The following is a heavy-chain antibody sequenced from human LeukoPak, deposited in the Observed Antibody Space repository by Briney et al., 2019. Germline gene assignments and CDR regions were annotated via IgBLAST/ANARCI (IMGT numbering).Heavy chain of an antibody. Sequence: GRSLRLSCAASGFTFSSYAMHWVRQAPGKGLEWVAVISYDGSNKYYADSVKGRFTISRDNSKNTLYLQMNSLRAEDTAVYYCARDGRSGSYYDLWGQGTLVTVSS. V-gene: IGHV3-30-3*01. D-gene: IGHD1-26*01. CDR2: ISYDGSNK. J-gene: IGHJ5*02. CDR1: GFTFSSYA. CDR3: ARDGRSGSYYDL.